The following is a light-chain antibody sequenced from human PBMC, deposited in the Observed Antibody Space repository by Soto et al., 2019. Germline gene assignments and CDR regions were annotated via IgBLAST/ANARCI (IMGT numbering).Light chain of an antibody. CDR2: AS. CDR1: QSVSDSY. J-gene: IGKJ3*01. CDR3: QHYGTSGL. V-gene: IGKV3-20*01. Sequence: EIVLTQSPDTLSLSPGERATLSCRASQSVSDSYLAWYQQKPGQAPRLLIYASSRATGIPDRFSGSGSGTDFTLTISRLEPEDFAVYYCQHYGTSGLFGPGTKVDIK.